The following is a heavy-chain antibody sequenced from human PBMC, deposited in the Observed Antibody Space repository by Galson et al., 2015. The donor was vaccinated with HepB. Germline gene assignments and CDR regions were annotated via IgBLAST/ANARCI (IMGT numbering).Heavy chain of an antibody. CDR3: VRPRGAGAGDYQNWYFDL. CDR1: GFSFNYFP. CDR2: ISYTGSYT. D-gene: IGHD4-17*01. J-gene: IGHJ2*01. Sequence: SLRLSCAASGFSFNYFPMHWVRQAPGKGLEWVAVISYTGSYTGYADFGRGRFTISRDNSKNALYLQMNSLRVEDTALYYCVRPRGAGAGDYQNWYFDLWGRGTLVTLSS. V-gene: IGHV3-30-3*01.